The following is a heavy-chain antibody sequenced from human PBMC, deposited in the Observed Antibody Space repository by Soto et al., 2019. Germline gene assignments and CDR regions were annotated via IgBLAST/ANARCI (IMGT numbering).Heavy chain of an antibody. V-gene: IGHV2-5*02. CDR1: GFSLSTSGVG. D-gene: IGHD5-18*01. CDR3: AHHSYGYDY. J-gene: IGHJ4*02. Sequence: QITLKESGPTLVKPTQTLTLTCTFSGFSLSTSGVGVGWIRQPPGKALECLALIYWDDDKRYSPSLKSRLTITKDTPKNQVVLIMTNMDPVDTATYYCAHHSYGYDYWGQGTLVTVSS. CDR2: IYWDDDK.